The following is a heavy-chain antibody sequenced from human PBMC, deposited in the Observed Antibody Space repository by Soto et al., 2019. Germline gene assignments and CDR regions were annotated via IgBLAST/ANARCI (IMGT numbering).Heavy chain of an antibody. V-gene: IGHV3-30-3*01. CDR1: GFTFSTHS. CDR2: ISYDGHDK. Sequence: GGSLRLSCAASGFTFSTHSMHWVRQAPGQGLEWVTCISYDGHDKYYADSVKGRFTISRDNAKNSLSLQMSSLRTEDTAIYYCARGCISHPCSWGNVFDYWGQGTLVTVSS. D-gene: IGHD2-2*01. CDR3: ARGCISHPCSWGNVFDY. J-gene: IGHJ4*02.